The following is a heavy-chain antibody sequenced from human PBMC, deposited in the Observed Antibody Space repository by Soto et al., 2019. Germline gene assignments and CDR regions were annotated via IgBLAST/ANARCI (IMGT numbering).Heavy chain of an antibody. V-gene: IGHV4-59*02. J-gene: IGHJ6*02. CDR1: NDSVSSYY. CDR3: ARGVLRYYYYGMDV. Sequence: PSETLSLTCTVSNDSVSSYYWSWIRQPPGKGLEWIGYIHISGSTNYNPSLKSRVTISVDTSKNQFSLKLRSVTAADTAVYYCARGVLRYYYYGMDVWGQGTTVTVSS. CDR2: IHISGST.